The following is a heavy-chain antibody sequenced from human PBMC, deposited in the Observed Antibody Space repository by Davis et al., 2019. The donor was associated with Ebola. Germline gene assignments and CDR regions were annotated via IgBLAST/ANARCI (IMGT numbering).Heavy chain of an antibody. CDR3: ASLIGNNWYYFDY. CDR1: GHTFSNYA. D-gene: IGHD1-1*01. CDR2: VHGGNGNT. V-gene: IGHV1-3*01. Sequence: AASVKVSCKAPGHTFSNYAMHWVRQAPGQRLEWMGWVHGGNGNTKYSQRFQGRVTITRDTSASTAYMELSSLTSEDTAVYYCASLIGNNWYYFDYWGQGTLVTVSS. J-gene: IGHJ4*02.